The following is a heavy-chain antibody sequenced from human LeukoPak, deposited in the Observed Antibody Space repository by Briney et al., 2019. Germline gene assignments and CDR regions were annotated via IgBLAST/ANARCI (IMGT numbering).Heavy chain of an antibody. CDR1: GYTFTSYD. CDR3: ARDSSYDYVWGSYRASFDY. J-gene: IGHJ4*02. Sequence: ASVKVSCKASGYTFTSYDINWVRQATGQGLEWMGWMNPNSGNTGYAQKFQGRVTMTRNTFISTAYMELSSLRAEDTAVYYCARDSSYDYVWGSYRASFDYWGQGTLVTVSS. CDR2: MNPNSGNT. D-gene: IGHD3-16*02. V-gene: IGHV1-8*01.